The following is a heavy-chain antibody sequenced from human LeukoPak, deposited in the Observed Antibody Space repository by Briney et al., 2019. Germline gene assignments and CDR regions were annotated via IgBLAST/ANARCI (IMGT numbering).Heavy chain of an antibody. CDR1: GYTFTTYE. D-gene: IGHD3-10*01. Sequence: GASVKVSCKASGYTFTTYEINWVRQATGQGLEWMGWMNPNSGNTGYAQKFQGRVTMTTDTSTSTAYMELKSLRSDDTAVYYCARGGHRRYYYTSGSAFDPWGQGTLVTVSS. J-gene: IGHJ5*02. CDR3: ARGGHRRYYYTSGSAFDP. V-gene: IGHV1-8*02. CDR2: MNPNSGNT.